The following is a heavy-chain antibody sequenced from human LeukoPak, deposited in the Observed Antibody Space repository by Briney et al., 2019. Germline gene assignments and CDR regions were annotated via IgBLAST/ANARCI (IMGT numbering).Heavy chain of an antibody. D-gene: IGHD1-7*01. CDR1: GFTLSSSA. J-gene: IGHJ4*02. CDR2: INNVGSHI. Sequence: GGSLRLSCAASGFTLSSSAMNWVRQAPGKGLEWVSSINNVGSHIYYAGSVKGRFTISRDNTKNSLYLQMNSLRAEDTAVYYCASTWNYLYFDYWGQGTLVTVSS. CDR3: ASTWNYLYFDY. V-gene: IGHV3-21*01.